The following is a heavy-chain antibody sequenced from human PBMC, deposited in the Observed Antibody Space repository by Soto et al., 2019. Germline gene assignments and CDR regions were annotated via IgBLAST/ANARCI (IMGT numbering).Heavy chain of an antibody. CDR3: ARDQDQLPYQLYYYYYYGMDV. CDR2: ISYDGSNK. D-gene: IGHD2-2*01. Sequence: GGSLRLSCAASGFTFSSYAMHWVRQAPGKGLEWVAVISYDGSNKYYADSVKGRFTISRDNSKNTLYLQMNSLRAEDTAVYYCARDQDQLPYQLYYYYYYGMDVWGQGTTVTVSS. V-gene: IGHV3-30-3*01. J-gene: IGHJ6*02. CDR1: GFTFSSYA.